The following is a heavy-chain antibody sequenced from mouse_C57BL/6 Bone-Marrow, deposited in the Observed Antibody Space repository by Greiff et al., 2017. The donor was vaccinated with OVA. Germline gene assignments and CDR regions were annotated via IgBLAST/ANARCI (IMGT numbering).Heavy chain of an antibody. V-gene: IGHV1-22*01. CDR2: INPNNGGT. J-gene: IGHJ3*01. CDR1: GYTFTDYN. D-gene: IGHD1-1*01. Sequence: EVQLVESGPELVKPGASVKMSCKASGYTFTDYNMHWVKQSHGKSLEWIGYINPNNGGTSYNQKFKGKATLTVNKSSSTAYMELRSLTSEDSAVYYCARGTFGSRVLFAYWGQGTLVTVSA. CDR3: ARGTFGSRVLFAY.